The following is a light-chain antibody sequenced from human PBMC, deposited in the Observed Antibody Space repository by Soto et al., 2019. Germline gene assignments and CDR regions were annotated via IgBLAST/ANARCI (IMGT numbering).Light chain of an antibody. CDR2: EDT. V-gene: IGLV2-23*01. J-gene: IGLJ1*01. Sequence: QSVLTQPASVSVSPGQSITSSCTGVSNDAGGYYLVSWYQQHPGQAPKLIIYEDTKRPSGVSSRFSGSTSANTPSLTISGLQAADEADYYCCSYAGHSTYVFAGGTKVTVL. CDR3: CSYAGHSTYV. CDR1: SNDAGGYYL.